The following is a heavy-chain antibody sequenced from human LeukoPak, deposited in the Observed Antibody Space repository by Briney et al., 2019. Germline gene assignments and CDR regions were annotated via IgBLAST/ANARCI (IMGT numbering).Heavy chain of an antibody. J-gene: IGHJ4*02. CDR1: GFTFSSYS. Sequence: GGSLRLSCAASGFTFSSYSMNWVRQAPGKGLEWVSYISSSSSTIYYADSVKGRFTISRDNAKNSLYLQMDSLRAEDTAVYYCARVGGGIAARPFDYWGQGTLVTVSS. V-gene: IGHV3-48*01. CDR3: ARVGGGIAARPFDY. CDR2: ISSSSSTI. D-gene: IGHD6-6*01.